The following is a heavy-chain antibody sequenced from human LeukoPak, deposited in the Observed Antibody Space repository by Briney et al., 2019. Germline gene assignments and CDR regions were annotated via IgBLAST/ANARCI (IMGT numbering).Heavy chain of an antibody. Sequence: GGSLRLSCAASGFTFSSYAMHWVRQAPGKGLEWVAVISYDGSNKYYADSVKGRFTISRDNSKNTLYLQMNSLRAEDTAVYYCARDNGAYGDYVWFDPWGQGTLVTVSS. CDR2: ISYDGSNK. V-gene: IGHV3-30*04. J-gene: IGHJ5*02. CDR3: ARDNGAYGDYVWFDP. CDR1: GFTFSSYA. D-gene: IGHD4-17*01.